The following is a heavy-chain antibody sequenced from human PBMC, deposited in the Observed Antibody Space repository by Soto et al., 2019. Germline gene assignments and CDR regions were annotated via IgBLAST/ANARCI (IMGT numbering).Heavy chain of an antibody. J-gene: IGHJ4*02. Sequence: NPSETLSLTCTVSGGSISSYYWSSIRQPPANGLEWIGYIYYSGSTNYNPSLKSRVTMSVDTSKNQFSLKLSSVTAADTAVYYCARSAGTTFRDIDYWGQGTLVTVSS. CDR2: IYYSGST. D-gene: IGHD1-7*01. CDR3: ARSAGTTFRDIDY. V-gene: IGHV4-59*01. CDR1: GGSISSYY.